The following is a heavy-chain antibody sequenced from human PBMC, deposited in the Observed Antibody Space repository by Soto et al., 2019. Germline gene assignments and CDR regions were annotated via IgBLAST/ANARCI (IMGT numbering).Heavy chain of an antibody. V-gene: IGHV4-59*08. CDR2: IYYSGST. J-gene: IGHJ6*03. CDR1: GGSISSYY. D-gene: IGHD5-12*01. CDR3: ARALVATKNYYYYYYMDV. Sequence: SETLSLTCTVSGGSISSYYWSWIRQPPGKGLEWIGYIYYSGSTNYNPSLKSRVTISVDTSKNQFSLKLSSVTAADTAVYYCARALVATKNYYYYYYMDVWGKGTTVTVSS.